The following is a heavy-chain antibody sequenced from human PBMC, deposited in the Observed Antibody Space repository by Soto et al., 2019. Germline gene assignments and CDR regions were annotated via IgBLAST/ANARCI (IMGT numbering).Heavy chain of an antibody. Sequence: ASVKVSCTASGYTFTSYGISWVRQAPGQGLEWMGWISAYNGNTNYAQKLQGRVTMTTDTSTSTAYMELRSLRSDDTAVYYCARGPLQSYYYDSSGFFDYWGQGTLVTVSS. CDR2: ISAYNGNT. CDR1: GYTFTSYG. J-gene: IGHJ4*02. V-gene: IGHV1-18*01. CDR3: ARGPLQSYYYDSSGFFDY. D-gene: IGHD3-22*01.